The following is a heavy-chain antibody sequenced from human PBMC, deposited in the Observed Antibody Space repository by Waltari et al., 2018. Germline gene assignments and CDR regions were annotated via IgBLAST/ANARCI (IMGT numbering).Heavy chain of an antibody. CDR1: GYSITSGYH. Sequence: QVQLQESGPGLVKPSETLSLTCPVSGYSITSGYHWGWFRQPPGKGLEWIGYIYHSGSTNYNPSLRSRVTISVDTSKNQFSLKLNSVTAADTAVYYCARHNAYWGQGTLVTVSS. CDR3: ARHNAY. CDR2: IYHSGST. V-gene: IGHV4-38-2*01. J-gene: IGHJ4*02.